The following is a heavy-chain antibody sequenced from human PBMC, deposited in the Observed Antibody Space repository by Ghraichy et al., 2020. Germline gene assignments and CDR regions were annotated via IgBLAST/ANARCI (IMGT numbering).Heavy chain of an antibody. D-gene: IGHD3-3*01. Sequence: SETLTLTCTVSGGSISSYYWSWIRQPPGKGLEWIGYIYYSGSTNYNPSLKSRVTISIDTSKNQFSLKLTPVTAADTAVYYCARDYYDFRGIPYGMDVWGQGTTVTVSS. V-gene: IGHV4-59*01. CDR3: ARDYYDFRGIPYGMDV. CDR1: GGSISSYY. CDR2: IYYSGST. J-gene: IGHJ6*02.